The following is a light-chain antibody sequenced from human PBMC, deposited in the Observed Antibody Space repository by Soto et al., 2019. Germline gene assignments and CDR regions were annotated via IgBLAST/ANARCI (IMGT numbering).Light chain of an antibody. CDR2: LEGSGSY. V-gene: IGLV4-60*03. Sequence: QPVLTQSSSASASLGSSVKLTCTLSSGHSSYIIAWHQQQPGKAPRYLMKLEGSGSYNKGSGVPDRFSGSSSGADRYLTISNLQSEDEADYYCETWDSNPSWVFGGGTKLTVL. J-gene: IGLJ3*02. CDR1: SGHSSYI. CDR3: ETWDSNPSWV.